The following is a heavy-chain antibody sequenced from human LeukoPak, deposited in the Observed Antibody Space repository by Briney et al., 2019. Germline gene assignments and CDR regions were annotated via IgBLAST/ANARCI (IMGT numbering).Heavy chain of an antibody. V-gene: IGHV3-64*01. CDR3: ARGGIVGATDDAFDF. CDR1: GFTFSSYA. CDR2: ISSNGGST. D-gene: IGHD1-26*01. Sequence: PGGSLRLSCAASGFTFSSYAMHWVRQAPGKGLEYVSAISSNGGSTYYANSVKGRFTISRDNSKNTLYLQMGSLRAEDMAVYYCARGGIVGATDDAFDFWGQGTMVTVSS. J-gene: IGHJ3*01.